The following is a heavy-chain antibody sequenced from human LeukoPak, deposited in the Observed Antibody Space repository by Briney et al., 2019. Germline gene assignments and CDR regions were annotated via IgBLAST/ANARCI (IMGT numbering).Heavy chain of an antibody. CDR3: ARRAGAYSHPYDY. CDR2: INPNSGGT. D-gene: IGHD4/OR15-4a*01. V-gene: IGHV1-2*02. J-gene: IGHJ4*02. CDR1: GGTFSSYA. Sequence: GASVKVSCKASGGTFSSYAISWVRQAPGQGLEWMGWINPNSGGTNYAQKFQGRVTMTRDMSTSTVYMELSSLRSEDTAVYYCARRAGAYSHPYDYWGQGTLVTVSS.